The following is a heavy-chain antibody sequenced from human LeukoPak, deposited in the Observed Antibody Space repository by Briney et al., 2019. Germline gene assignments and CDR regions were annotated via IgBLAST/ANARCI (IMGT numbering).Heavy chain of an antibody. V-gene: IGHV1-8*01. D-gene: IGHD3-9*01. Sequence: APVEVSCQASWYNFINFYIKWVRQATGQRVEWLGWMNPNSGNIGFAQKFQGRVTMTRNTPISTAYMELSSLRSEDTAVYYCARREYDILTGYSSFDYWGQGTLVTVSS. CDR2: MNPNSGNI. CDR1: WYNFINFY. CDR3: ARREYDILTGYSSFDY. J-gene: IGHJ4*02.